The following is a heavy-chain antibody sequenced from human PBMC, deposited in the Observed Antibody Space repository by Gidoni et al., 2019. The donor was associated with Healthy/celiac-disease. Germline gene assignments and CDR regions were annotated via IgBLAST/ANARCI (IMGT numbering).Heavy chain of an antibody. D-gene: IGHD5-18*01. J-gene: IGHJ4*02. CDR2: IKSKTDGGTT. V-gene: IGHV3-15*01. CDR3: TTDIFNSYGHDY. Sequence: EVQLVESGGGLVKPGGSLRLSCAASGFTFSNAWMSWVRQAPGKGLEWVGRIKSKTDGGTTDYAAPVKGRFTISRDDSKNTLYLQMNSLKTEDTAVYYCTTDIFNSYGHDYWSQGTLVTVSS. CDR1: GFTFSNAW.